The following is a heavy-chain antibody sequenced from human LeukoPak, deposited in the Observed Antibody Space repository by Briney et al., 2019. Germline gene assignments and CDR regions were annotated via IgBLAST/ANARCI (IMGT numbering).Heavy chain of an antibody. V-gene: IGHV1-8*01. Sequence: ASVKVSCKASGYTFTSYDINWVRQATGQGLEWMGWMNPNSGNTGYAQKFQGRITMTRNTSISTAYTELSSLRSEDTAVYYCASSKGQQLVFDYWGQGTLVSVSS. CDR2: MNPNSGNT. D-gene: IGHD6-13*01. CDR3: ASSKGQQLVFDY. CDR1: GYTFTSYD. J-gene: IGHJ4*02.